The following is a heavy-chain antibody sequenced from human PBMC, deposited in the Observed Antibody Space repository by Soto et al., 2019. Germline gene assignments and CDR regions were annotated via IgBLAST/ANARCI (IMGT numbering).Heavy chain of an antibody. CDR3: ARERRDMGYSGYDYVTFDY. J-gene: IGHJ4*02. CDR2: IIPIFGTA. V-gene: IGHV1-69*13. Sequence: GASVKVSCKASGGTFSSYAISWVRQAPGQGLEWMGGIIPIFGTANYAQKFQGRVTITADESTSTAYMELSSLRSEDTAVYYCARERRDMGYSGYDYVTFDYWGLGTLVTVSS. CDR1: GGTFSSYA. D-gene: IGHD5-12*01.